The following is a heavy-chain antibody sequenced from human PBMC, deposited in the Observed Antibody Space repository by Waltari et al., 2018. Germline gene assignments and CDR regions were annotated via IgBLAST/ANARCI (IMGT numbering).Heavy chain of an antibody. V-gene: IGHV4-59*01. Sequence: QVQLQESGPGLVKPSETLSLTCTVSGGSISSYYWSWIRQPPGKGLEWLGYIYYSGSTNYNPSLKRRVTISVDTSKNQFALKLSSVTAADTAVYYCARALAAYYYDSSGFDYWGQGTLVTVSS. D-gene: IGHD3-22*01. CDR2: IYYSGST. J-gene: IGHJ4*02. CDR3: ARALAAYYYDSSGFDY. CDR1: GGSISSYY.